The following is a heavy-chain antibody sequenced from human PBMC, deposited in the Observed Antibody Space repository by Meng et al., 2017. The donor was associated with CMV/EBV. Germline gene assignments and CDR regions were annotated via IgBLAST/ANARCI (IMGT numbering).Heavy chain of an antibody. CDR2: IYWDDDK. J-gene: IGHJ5*02. CDR1: GFSLSTSGVG. V-gene: IGHV2-5*02. CDR3: AHQLRYFDWVNNWFDP. Sequence: QVPVKASAPQQVNPTHTLTLPCTFSGFSLSTSGVGVGLIRQPPGKALEWLALIYWDDDKRYSPSLKSRLTITKDTSKNQVVLTMTNMDPVDTATYYCAHQLRYFDWVNNWFDPWGQGTLVTVSS. D-gene: IGHD3-9*01.